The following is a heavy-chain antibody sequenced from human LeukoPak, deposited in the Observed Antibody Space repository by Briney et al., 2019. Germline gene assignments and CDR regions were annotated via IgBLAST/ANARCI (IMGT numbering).Heavy chain of an antibody. CDR1: GYTFTSYG. Sequence: ASVKVSCKASGYTFTSYGISWVRQAPGQGLEWMGWISAYNGNTNHAQKLQGRVTMTTDTSTSTAYMELRSLRSDDTAVYYCARVLMGGGSYLYYFDYWGQGTLVTVSS. J-gene: IGHJ4*02. D-gene: IGHD1-26*01. CDR2: ISAYNGNT. CDR3: ARVLMGGGSYLYYFDY. V-gene: IGHV1-18*01.